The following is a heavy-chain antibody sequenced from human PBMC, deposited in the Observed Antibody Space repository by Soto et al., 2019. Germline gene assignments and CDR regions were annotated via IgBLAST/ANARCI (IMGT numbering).Heavy chain of an antibody. CDR1: GYTFTNYA. CDR2: ISASTRNT. J-gene: IGHJ2*01. CDR3: ARCYCRVGSCYACWHFDL. D-gene: IGHD2-15*01. V-gene: IGHV1-18*01. Sequence: QVQLVQSGAEVKKPGASVKVSCQASGYTFTNYAISWVRQAPGQGLEWMGWISASTRNTDQAQNFQGRVTMTIDTSTNTANMELRSLRSEDTAVYYFARCYCRVGSCYACWHFDLWGRGTLVTVSS.